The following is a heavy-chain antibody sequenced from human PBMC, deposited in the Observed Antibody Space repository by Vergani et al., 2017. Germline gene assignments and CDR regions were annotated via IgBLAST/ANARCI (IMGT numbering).Heavy chain of an antibody. CDR3: ARQSRDVFCTNGVCPLGY. Sequence: EVQVVESGGGLVQPGGSLRLSCAASGSTFSSYAMNWVRQAPGKGLERVSYISRSSSTIYYADSVKGRFTISRDNAKNSLHMQMNNLRAEDTAVYYCARQSRDVFCTNGVCPLGYWGQGALVTVSS. CDR1: GSTFSSYA. V-gene: IGHV3-48*01. J-gene: IGHJ4*02. CDR2: ISRSSSTI. D-gene: IGHD2-8*01.